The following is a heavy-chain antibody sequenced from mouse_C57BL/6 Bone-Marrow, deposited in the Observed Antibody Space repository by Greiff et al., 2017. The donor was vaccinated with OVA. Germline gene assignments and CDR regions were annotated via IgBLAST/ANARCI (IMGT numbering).Heavy chain of an antibody. J-gene: IGHJ2*01. D-gene: IGHD2-3*01. CDR3: ARVYDGYYVPFDY. CDR1: GYTFTSYW. CDR2: IDPNSGGT. Sequence: QVQLQQPGAELVKPGASVKLSCKASGYTFTSYWMHWVKQRPGRGLEWIGRIDPNSGGTKYNEKFKGKATLTADKSSSTAYMQLSSLTSEDSAVYFCARVYDGYYVPFDYWGQGTTLTVSS. V-gene: IGHV1-62-3*01.